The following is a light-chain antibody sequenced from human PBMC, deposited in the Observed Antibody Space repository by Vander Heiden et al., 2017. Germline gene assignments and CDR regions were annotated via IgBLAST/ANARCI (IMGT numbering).Light chain of an antibody. CDR3: QQRSNWPPYT. Sequence: EIVLTQSPATLSLSPGERATLSCRASQRVSSYLAWYQQKPGQAPRLLIYDASTRATGIPARFSGSGSGTDVTLTISSLEPEDFAVYYCQQRSNWPPYTFGQGTKLEIK. V-gene: IGKV3-11*01. CDR1: QRVSSY. J-gene: IGKJ2*01. CDR2: DAS.